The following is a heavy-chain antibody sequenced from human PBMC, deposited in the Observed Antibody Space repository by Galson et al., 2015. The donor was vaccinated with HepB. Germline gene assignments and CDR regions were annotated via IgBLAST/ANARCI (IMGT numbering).Heavy chain of an antibody. CDR1: GFTFSSYE. CDR2: ISSSGSTI. J-gene: IGHJ4*02. D-gene: IGHD6-13*01. V-gene: IGHV3-48*03. Sequence: SLRLSCAASGFTFSSYEMNWVRQAPGKGLEWVSYISSSGSTIYYADSVKGRFTISRDNAKNSLYLQMNSLRAEDTAVYYCARDGPLGQQLGQFDYWGQGTLVTVSS. CDR3: ARDGPLGQQLGQFDY.